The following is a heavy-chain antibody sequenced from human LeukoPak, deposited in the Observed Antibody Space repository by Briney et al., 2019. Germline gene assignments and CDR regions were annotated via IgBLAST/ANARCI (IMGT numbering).Heavy chain of an antibody. Sequence: ASETLSLTCAVYGGSFSGYYWSWIRQPPGKGLEWIGEINHSGSTNYNPSLKSRVTISVDTSKNQFSLKPSSVTAADTAVYYCARGNLHSCYSLWGQGTLVTVSS. V-gene: IGHV4-34*01. CDR1: GGSFSGYY. D-gene: IGHD2-15*01. CDR2: INHSGST. J-gene: IGHJ4*02. CDR3: ARGNLHSCYSL.